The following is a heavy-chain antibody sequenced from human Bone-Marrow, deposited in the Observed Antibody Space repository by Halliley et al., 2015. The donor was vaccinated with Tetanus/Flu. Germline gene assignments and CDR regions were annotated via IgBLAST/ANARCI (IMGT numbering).Heavy chain of an antibody. Sequence: SLRLSCAASGFSFSSYAMSWVRQAPGKGLEWVSAISGSGAGTYYADSVEGRLSISKDNSKDTLYLQVNSLRAEDTAVYYCAKGGWNYGVWSGDHPDYGGQGTLVSVSS. J-gene: IGHJ4*02. CDR2: ISGSGAGT. CDR3: AKGGWNYGVWSGDHPDY. D-gene: IGHD3-3*01. V-gene: IGHV3-23*01. CDR1: GFSFSSYA.